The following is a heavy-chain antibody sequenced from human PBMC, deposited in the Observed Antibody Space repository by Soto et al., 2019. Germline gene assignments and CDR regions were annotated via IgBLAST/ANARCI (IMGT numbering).Heavy chain of an antibody. V-gene: IGHV1-8*01. J-gene: IGHJ4*02. CDR2: MNPNNGNA. Sequence: ASVKVSCKASGFTFLTYDFSWVRQAAGQGLEWMGWMNPNNGNAGFAQKFRGRISMTRNTSISTAYLELSSLRSDDSAVYFCARRKERSGPYYLDLWGQGTQVTVSS. D-gene: IGHD6-25*01. CDR1: GFTFLTYD. CDR3: ARRKERSGPYYLDL.